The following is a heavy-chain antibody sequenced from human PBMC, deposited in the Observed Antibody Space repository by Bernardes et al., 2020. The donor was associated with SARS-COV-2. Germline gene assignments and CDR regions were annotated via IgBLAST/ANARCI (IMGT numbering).Heavy chain of an antibody. V-gene: IGHV3-21*01. Sequence: GGSLRLSCAASGFTFSSYSMNWVRQAPGKGLEWVSSISSSSSYIYYADSVKGRFTISRDNAKNSLYLQMNSLRAEDTAVYYCARYQVFGAIPDKYYGSGKTEGPHYYYYYYMDVWGKGTTVTVSS. CDR1: GFTFSSYS. D-gene: IGHD3-10*01. J-gene: IGHJ6*03. CDR2: ISSSSSYI. CDR3: ARYQVFGAIPDKYYGSGKTEGPHYYYYYYMDV.